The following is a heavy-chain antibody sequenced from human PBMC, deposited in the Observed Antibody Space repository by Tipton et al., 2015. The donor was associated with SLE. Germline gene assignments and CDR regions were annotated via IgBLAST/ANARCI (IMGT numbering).Heavy chain of an antibody. D-gene: IGHD6-6*01. CDR3: AREYSSSYYFDY. V-gene: IGHV4-34*01. CDR1: GGSISSHY. CDR2: INHSGST. J-gene: IGHJ4*02. Sequence: TLSLTCTVSGGSISSHYWSWIRQPPGKGLEWIGEINHSGSTNYNPSLKSRVTISVDTSKSQFSLKLSSVTAAGTAVYYCAREYSSSYYFDYWGQGTLVTVSS.